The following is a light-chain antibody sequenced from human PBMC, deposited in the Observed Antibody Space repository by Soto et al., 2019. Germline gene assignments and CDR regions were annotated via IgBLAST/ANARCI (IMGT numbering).Light chain of an antibody. CDR1: QGISRN. Sequence: EIVMTQSPATLSASPGERATLSCRASQGISRNLAWYQQKPGQAPRLLMYGASTRATGIPARFSGSGSGTEFTLTISSLQSEDFATYHCQQYNDWSPLTFGGGTKVAIK. J-gene: IGKJ4*01. V-gene: IGKV3-15*01. CDR2: GAS. CDR3: QQYNDWSPLT.